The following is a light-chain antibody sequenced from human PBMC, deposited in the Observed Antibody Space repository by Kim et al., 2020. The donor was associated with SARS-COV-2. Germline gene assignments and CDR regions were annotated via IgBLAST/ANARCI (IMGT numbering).Light chain of an antibody. J-gene: IGLJ7*01. CDR3: NSRDSSGNHAV. CDR2: GKN. V-gene: IGLV3-19*01. Sequence: ALGQTVRITCQGDSLRRYYASWYQKKSGQAPVLVIYGKNNRPSGIPDRFSGSSSGNTASLTITGAQAEDEADYYCNSRDSSGNHAVFGGGTQLTVL. CDR1: SLRRYY.